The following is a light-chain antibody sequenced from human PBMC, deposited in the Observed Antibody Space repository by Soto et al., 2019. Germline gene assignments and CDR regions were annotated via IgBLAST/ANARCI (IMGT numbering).Light chain of an antibody. J-gene: IGKJ5*01. V-gene: IGKV1-16*01. CDR3: QHYDGYPQI. CDR2: AAS. Sequence: DIQMTQSPSSLSASVGDRVTITCRASQGISTFLAWFQQKPGKAPKTLIYAASSLHSGVPSRFSGSGSGTDFTLTISSLQPEDFATYDCQHYDGYPQIFGQGTRLEIK. CDR1: QGISTF.